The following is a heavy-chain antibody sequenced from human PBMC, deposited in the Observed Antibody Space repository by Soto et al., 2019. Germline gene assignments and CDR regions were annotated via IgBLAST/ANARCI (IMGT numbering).Heavy chain of an antibody. Sequence: QVQLVQSGAEVKKPGASVKVSCKASGYTFTSYDINWVRQATGQGLEWMGWMNPNSGNTGYAQKFQGRVTMTRNTSISTAYMVLSSLRSEDTAVYYCAISSIAARPHYYYGMDVWGQGTTVTVSS. J-gene: IGHJ6*02. CDR1: GYTFTSYD. CDR3: AISSIAARPHYYYGMDV. D-gene: IGHD6-6*01. V-gene: IGHV1-8*01. CDR2: MNPNSGNT.